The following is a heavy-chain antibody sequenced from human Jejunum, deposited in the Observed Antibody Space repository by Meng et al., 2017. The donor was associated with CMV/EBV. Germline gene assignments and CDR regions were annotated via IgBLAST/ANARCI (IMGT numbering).Heavy chain of an antibody. D-gene: IGHD6-6*01. J-gene: IGHJ4*02. Sequence: EVQLVEAGGGGVQPGGSLTLSCEVSGVIFSNYWMHWVRQAPGKGLVWISRIKNDGSTTGYADSVKGRFTISRDNAKNTLYLQMNSLRVEDTAVYYCARDIYSSSLNWGYWGQGPLVTVSS. V-gene: IGHV3-74*01. CDR1: GVIFSNYW. CDR3: ARDIYSSSLNWGY. CDR2: IKNDGSTT.